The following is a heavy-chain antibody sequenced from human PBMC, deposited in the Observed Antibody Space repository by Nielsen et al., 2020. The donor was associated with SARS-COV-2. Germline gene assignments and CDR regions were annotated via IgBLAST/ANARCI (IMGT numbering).Heavy chain of an antibody. CDR2: INPNSGGT. CDR1: GYTFTGYY. Sequence: ASVKVSCKASGYTFTGYYMHWVRQAPGQGLEWMGRINPNSGGTNYAQKFQGRVTMTRDTSISAAYMELSRLRSEDTAVYYCARTRVLGYYYYGMDVWGQGTTVTVSS. J-gene: IGHJ6*02. D-gene: IGHD2-15*01. CDR3: ARTRVLGYYYYGMDV. V-gene: IGHV1-2*06.